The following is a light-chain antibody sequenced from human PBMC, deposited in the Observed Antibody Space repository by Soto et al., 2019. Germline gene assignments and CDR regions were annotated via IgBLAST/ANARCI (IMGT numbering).Light chain of an antibody. Sequence: EIVLTQSPGTLSLSPGERATLSCRASQSVSSSYLAWYQQIPGQAPRLLIYGASSRATGIPDRFSGSGSGTDFTLTISRLEPEDFAVYSCQQYGSSPRITFGQGTRLEIK. J-gene: IGKJ5*01. CDR2: GAS. CDR1: QSVSSSY. V-gene: IGKV3-20*01. CDR3: QQYGSSPRIT.